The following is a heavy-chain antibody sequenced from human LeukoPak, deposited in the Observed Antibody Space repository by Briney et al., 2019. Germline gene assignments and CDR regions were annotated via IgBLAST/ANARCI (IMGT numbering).Heavy chain of an antibody. D-gene: IGHD3-3*01. CDR2: ISSRSSTI. Sequence: PGGSLRLSWAASGFTFSSYSMKCVRQAPGKGLEWVSYISSRSSTIYYADSVKGRFTISRDNAKNSLYLQMNSLRAEDTAVYCCATVYYDFWSGYPHDAFDIWGQGTMVTVS. V-gene: IGHV3-48*01. CDR1: GFTFSSYS. J-gene: IGHJ3*02. CDR3: ATVYYDFWSGYPHDAFDI.